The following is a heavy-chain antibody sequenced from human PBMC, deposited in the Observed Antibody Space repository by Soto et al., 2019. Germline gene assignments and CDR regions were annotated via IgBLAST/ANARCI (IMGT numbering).Heavy chain of an antibody. D-gene: IGHD4-17*01. Sequence: QVQLVQSGPEVKKPGASVKVSCKASGYTFTNHAVHWVRQGPGQRLEWMGWINTASGSTKYSQTFQDRVTITRDTSASSVYMELTSLRSDDTTVYHCARGLVGDYVLGNWGQGTLVTVSS. V-gene: IGHV1-3*04. CDR3: ARGLVGDYVLGN. J-gene: IGHJ4*02. CDR1: GYTFTNHA. CDR2: INTASGST.